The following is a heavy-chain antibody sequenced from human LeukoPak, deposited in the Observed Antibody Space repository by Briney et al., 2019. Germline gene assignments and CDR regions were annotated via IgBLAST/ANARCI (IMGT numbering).Heavy chain of an antibody. D-gene: IGHD5-18*01. Sequence: PGGSLRLSCAASGFTFRSYGMHWVRQAPGKGLEWVAYIQYDGSNEQYAHSVKGRFRISRDSSKNILYLQMNSLRAEDTAVYYCARVMEGGYSYGGRDYWGQGTLVTVSS. V-gene: IGHV3-30*02. CDR1: GFTFRSYG. CDR2: IQYDGSNE. J-gene: IGHJ4*02. CDR3: ARVMEGGYSYGGRDY.